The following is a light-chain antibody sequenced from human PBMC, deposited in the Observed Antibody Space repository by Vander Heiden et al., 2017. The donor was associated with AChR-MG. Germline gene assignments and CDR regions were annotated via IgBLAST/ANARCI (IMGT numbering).Light chain of an antibody. Sequence: QSVLTQPPSASGTPGQRVTIPCSGSSSNIGSNYVYWYQQLPGTAPKLLIYRNNQRPSGVPDRFSGSKSGTSASLAISGLRSEDEADYYCAAWDDSLSGPSYVFGTGTKVTVI. J-gene: IGLJ1*01. CDR2: RNN. CDR1: SSNIGSNY. V-gene: IGLV1-47*01. CDR3: AAWDDSLSGPSYV.